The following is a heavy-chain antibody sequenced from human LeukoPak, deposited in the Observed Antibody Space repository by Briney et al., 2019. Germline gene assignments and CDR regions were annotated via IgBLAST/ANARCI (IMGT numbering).Heavy chain of an antibody. J-gene: IGHJ4*02. CDR3: ARVKANYESSGYYPWYFDY. CDR2: INWNGGST. CDR1: GFTFDDYG. D-gene: IGHD3-22*01. Sequence: GGSLRLSCAASGFTFDDYGMSWVRQAPGKGLEWVSGINWNGGSTGYADSVKGRFTISRDNAKNSLYLQMNSLRAEDTALYYCARVKANYESSGYYPWYFDYWGQGTLVTVSS. V-gene: IGHV3-20*04.